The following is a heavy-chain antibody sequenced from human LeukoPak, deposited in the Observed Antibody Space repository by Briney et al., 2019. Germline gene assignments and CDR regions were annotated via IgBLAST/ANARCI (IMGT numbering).Heavy chain of an antibody. CDR3: AKGEGIAAARYFDY. D-gene: IGHD6-13*01. Sequence: GGSLRLSCAAWVFTFSSYGMHGVREAPGKGLEGVAVIWYDGSNKVCADSVKGRFNIYRDNSKNTLYLQMNSLRAEDTAVYYCAKGEGIAAARYFDYWGQGTLVTVSS. V-gene: IGHV3-30*02. CDR1: VFTFSSYG. CDR2: IWYDGSNK. J-gene: IGHJ4*02.